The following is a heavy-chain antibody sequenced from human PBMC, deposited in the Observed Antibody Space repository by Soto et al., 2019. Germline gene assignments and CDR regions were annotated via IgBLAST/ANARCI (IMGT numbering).Heavy chain of an antibody. D-gene: IGHD3-3*01. CDR2: INHSGST. CDR3: AKAYYDFWSGRQGYYMDV. CDR1: GGSFSGYY. J-gene: IGHJ6*03. Sequence: PSETLSLTCAVYGGSFSGYYWSWIRQPPGKGLEWIGEINHSGSTNYNPSLKSRVTISVDTSKNQFSLKLSSVTAADTAVYYCAKAYYDFWSGRQGYYMDVWGKGTTVTVSS. V-gene: IGHV4-34*01.